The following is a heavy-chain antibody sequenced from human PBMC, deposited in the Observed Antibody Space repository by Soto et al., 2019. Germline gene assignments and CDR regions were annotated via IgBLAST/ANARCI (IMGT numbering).Heavy chain of an antibody. CDR1: GYTFTSYG. Sequence: GASVKGSCKASGYTFTSYGVSWVRQAPGQGLEWMGWISAYNGNTNYAQKLQGRVTMTTDTSTSTAYMELRSLRSDDTAVYYCAGDQDSSGWYDVDYWGQGTLVTVSS. V-gene: IGHV1-18*01. CDR2: ISAYNGNT. CDR3: AGDQDSSGWYDVDY. D-gene: IGHD6-19*01. J-gene: IGHJ4*02.